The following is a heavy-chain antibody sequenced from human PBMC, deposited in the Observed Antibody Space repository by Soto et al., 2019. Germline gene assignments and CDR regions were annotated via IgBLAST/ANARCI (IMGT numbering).Heavy chain of an antibody. V-gene: IGHV1-69*06. CDR3: ARETIVVVMRAFDI. Sequence: QVQLVQSGAEVKKPGSSVKVSCKASGGTFSSYAISWVRQAPGQGLEWMGGIIPIFGTANYAQKFQGRVTITADKSTSTAYMELSSLSSVDTSVYYCARETIVVVMRAFDIWGQGTMVTVSS. CDR2: IIPIFGTA. CDR1: GGTFSSYA. J-gene: IGHJ3*02. D-gene: IGHD3-22*01.